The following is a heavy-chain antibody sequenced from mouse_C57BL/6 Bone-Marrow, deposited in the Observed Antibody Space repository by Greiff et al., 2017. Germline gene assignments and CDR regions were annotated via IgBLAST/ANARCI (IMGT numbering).Heavy chain of an antibody. J-gene: IGHJ2*01. D-gene: IGHD3-3*01. CDR2: ISNGGGST. V-gene: IGHV5-12*01. CDR1: GFTFSDYY. Sequence: EVHLVESGGGLVQPGGSLKLSCAASGFTFSDYYMYWVRQTPEKRLEWVAYISNGGGSTYYPDTVKGRFTISRANAKNTLYLQMSRLKSEDTAMYYCTRQRDHYFDYWGQGTTLTVSS. CDR3: TRQRDHYFDY.